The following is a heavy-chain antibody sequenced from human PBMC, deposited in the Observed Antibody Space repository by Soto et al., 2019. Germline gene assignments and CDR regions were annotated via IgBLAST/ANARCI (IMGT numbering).Heavy chain of an antibody. CDR3: AKGGITMIVVADDAFDI. J-gene: IGHJ3*02. Sequence: GGSLRLSCAASGFTFSTYGMHWVRQAPGKGLEWVAVISYDGSYKYYADSVKGRFTISRDNSKNTLYLQMNSLRAEDTAVYYCAKGGITMIVVADDAFDIWGQGTMVTVSS. D-gene: IGHD3-22*01. CDR2: ISYDGSYK. V-gene: IGHV3-30*18. CDR1: GFTFSTYG.